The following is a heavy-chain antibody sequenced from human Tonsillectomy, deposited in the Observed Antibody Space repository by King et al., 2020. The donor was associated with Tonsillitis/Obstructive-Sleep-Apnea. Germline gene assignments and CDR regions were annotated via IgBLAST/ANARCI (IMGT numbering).Heavy chain of an antibody. CDR3: ARLQYFSGWYADY. V-gene: IGHV5-10-1*03. Sequence: VQLVESGAEVKKPGESLRISCKGSGYSFTNYWINWVRQVPGKGLEWMGRIDPSDSYTNYSPSFQGHVTISADKSISTAYLQWTSLKASDTDMYYCARLQYFSGWYADYLGQGTLVTVSS. CDR1: GYSFTNYW. D-gene: IGHD6-13*01. J-gene: IGHJ4*02. CDR2: IDPSDSYT.